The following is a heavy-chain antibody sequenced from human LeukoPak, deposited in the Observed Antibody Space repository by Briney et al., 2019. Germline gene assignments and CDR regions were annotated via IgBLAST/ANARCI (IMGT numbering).Heavy chain of an antibody. D-gene: IGHD3-9*01. CDR1: GFPFSNYA. Sequence: GGSLRLSCAASGFPFSNYALTWVRQGPGKGLEWVSGLSGSGISTYYADSVKGRFTISRDKAKNSLYLQMNSLRAEDTAVYYCARVTLTGYYAFDYWGQGTLVTVSS. V-gene: IGHV3-23*01. CDR2: LSGSGIST. J-gene: IGHJ4*02. CDR3: ARVTLTGYYAFDY.